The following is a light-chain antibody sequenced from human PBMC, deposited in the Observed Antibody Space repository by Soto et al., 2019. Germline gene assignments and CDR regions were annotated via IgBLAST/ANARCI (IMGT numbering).Light chain of an antibody. CDR1: SSDVGGYNY. J-gene: IGLJ1*01. CDR3: SSYSTSYFYF. Sequence: QSVLAQPPSASGSPGQSVTISCIGTSSDVGGYNYVSWYQQHPGKAPKLMIYEVSKRPSGVPDRFSGSKSGNTASLTVSGLQAEDEADYYCSSYSTSYFYFFGSGTKV. CDR2: EVS. V-gene: IGLV2-8*01.